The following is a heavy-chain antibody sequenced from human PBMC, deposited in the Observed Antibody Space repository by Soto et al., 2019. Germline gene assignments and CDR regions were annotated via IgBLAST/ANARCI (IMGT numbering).Heavy chain of an antibody. CDR2: IIGSGGRT. J-gene: IGHJ4*02. D-gene: IGHD2-15*01. V-gene: IGHV3-23*01. CDR1: GFTFSSYA. CDR3: AKGYCSGGRCTIDY. Sequence: GGSLRLSCAASGFTFSSYAMTWVRQAPGKGLEWVSEIIGSGGRTYYADSVKGRFTISRDNSKNTLYLQVNSLRAEDTAVYYCAKGYCSGGRCTIDYWGQGTLVTVSS.